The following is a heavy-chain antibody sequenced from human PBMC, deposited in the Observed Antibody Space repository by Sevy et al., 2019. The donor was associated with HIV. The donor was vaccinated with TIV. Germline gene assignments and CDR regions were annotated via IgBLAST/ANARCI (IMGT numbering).Heavy chain of an antibody. Sequence: GGSLRLSCAASGFTFSKYSMSWVRQPPGKGLEWVSTLSFGCGEINYADSVKGQFTISRDNSKSSVYLQMNNLRPEDTGVYYCAREGCTKPHDYWGQGTLVTVSS. CDR1: GFTFSKYS. V-gene: IGHV3-23*01. CDR2: LSFGCGEI. CDR3: AREGCTKPHDY. D-gene: IGHD2-8*01. J-gene: IGHJ4*02.